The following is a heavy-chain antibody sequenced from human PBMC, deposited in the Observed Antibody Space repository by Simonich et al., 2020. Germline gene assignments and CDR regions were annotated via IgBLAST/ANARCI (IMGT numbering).Heavy chain of an antibody. V-gene: IGHV2-5*02. CDR2: IYWDDDK. J-gene: IGHJ2*01. Sequence: QITLKESGPTLVKPTQTLTLTCTFSGFSLSTSGVGVGWIRQPPGKALEWLALIYWDDDKRYSPTLKSRLTITKDTSKNQVVLKMNNMDPVDTATYYCAHKVGYFDLWGRGTLVTVSS. CDR3: AHKVGYFDL. CDR1: GFSLSTSGVG.